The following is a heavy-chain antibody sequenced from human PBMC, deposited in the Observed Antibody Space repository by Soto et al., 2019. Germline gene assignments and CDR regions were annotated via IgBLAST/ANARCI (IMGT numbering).Heavy chain of an antibody. D-gene: IGHD6-13*01. V-gene: IGHV1-2*04. Sequence: ASVKVSCKASGYTFTGYYMHWVRQAPGQGLEWMGWINPNSGGTNYAQKFQGWVTMTRDTSISTAYMELSRLRSDDTAVYYCARAHYDGYSSSQEVFDYWGQGTLVTVSS. CDR2: INPNSGGT. J-gene: IGHJ4*02. CDR1: GYTFTGYY. CDR3: ARAHYDGYSSSQEVFDY.